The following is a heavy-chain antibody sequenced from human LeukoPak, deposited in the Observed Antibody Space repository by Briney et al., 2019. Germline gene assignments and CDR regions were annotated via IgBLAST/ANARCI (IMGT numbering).Heavy chain of an antibody. CDR3: AKSRSDGGCCYNY. CDR2: ISASGGTT. J-gene: IGHJ4*02. CDR1: GFTFDDYA. Sequence: PGGSLRLPCAVSGFTFDDYAMSWVRQVPGKGLEWVSLISASGGTTYYADSVKGRFTISRDNSKNTVYMQMNSLRAEDTAVYYCAKSRSDGGCCYNYWGQGALVTVSS. V-gene: IGHV3-23*01. D-gene: IGHD2-15*01.